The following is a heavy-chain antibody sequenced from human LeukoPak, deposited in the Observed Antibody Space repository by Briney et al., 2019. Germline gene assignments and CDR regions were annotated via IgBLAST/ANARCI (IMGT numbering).Heavy chain of an antibody. Sequence: GASVKVSCKASGYTFTGYYMHWVRQSPGQGLEWMGWINPNSGGTNYAQKFQGWVTMTRDTSISTAYMELSRLRSDDTAVYYCARCPRQLVPEDYYGMDVWGQGTTVTVSS. CDR2: INPNSGGT. CDR3: ARCPRQLVPEDYYGMDV. D-gene: IGHD6-13*01. CDR1: GYTFTGYY. V-gene: IGHV1-2*04. J-gene: IGHJ6*02.